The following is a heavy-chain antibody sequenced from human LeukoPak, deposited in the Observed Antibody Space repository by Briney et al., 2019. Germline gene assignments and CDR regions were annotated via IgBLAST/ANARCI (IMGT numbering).Heavy chain of an antibody. V-gene: IGHV5-51*01. Sequence: GESLKISCTGSGYSITSYWIGWVRQMPGKGLEWMGIIYPGDSDTRYSPSFQGQVTISADKSISTAYLQWSSLKASDTAMYYCARLSSTSPRYFDYWGQGTLVTVSS. J-gene: IGHJ4*02. CDR2: IYPGDSDT. CDR1: GYSITSYW. D-gene: IGHD2-2*01. CDR3: ARLSSTSPRYFDY.